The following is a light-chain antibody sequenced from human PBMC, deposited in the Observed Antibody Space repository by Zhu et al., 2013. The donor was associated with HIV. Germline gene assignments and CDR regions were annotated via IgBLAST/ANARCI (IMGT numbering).Light chain of an antibody. CDR1: QSVSSTY. Sequence: EVVLTQSPGTLSLSPGEGATLSCRTSQSVSSTYLAWYQQKPGQAPRLLIYGASFRAPGIPARFSGSGSGTEFTLTISSLQSEDFAVYYCQQYGRSPWTFGQGTKVE. CDR2: GAS. J-gene: IGKJ1*01. CDR3: QQYGRSPWT. V-gene: IGKV3-20*01.